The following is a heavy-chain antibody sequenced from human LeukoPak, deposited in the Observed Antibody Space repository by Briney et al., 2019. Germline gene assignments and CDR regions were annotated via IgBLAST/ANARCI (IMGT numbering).Heavy chain of an antibody. CDR2: INPSGGST. V-gene: IGHV1-46*01. Sequence: GASVKVSCKASGYTFTSYGISWVRQAPGQGLEWMGIINPSGGSTSYAQKFQGRVTMTRDTSTSTVYMELSSLRSEDTAVYYCATVGAKGSFFDYWGQGTLVTVSS. J-gene: IGHJ4*02. CDR1: GYTFTSYG. CDR3: ATVGAKGSFFDY. D-gene: IGHD1-26*01.